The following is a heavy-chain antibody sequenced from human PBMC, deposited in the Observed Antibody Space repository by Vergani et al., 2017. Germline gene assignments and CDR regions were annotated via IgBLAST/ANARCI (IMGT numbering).Heavy chain of an antibody. CDR3: VKDIAASGNYWYFDL. Sequence: EVQLVESGGGLVQPGGSLRLSCVASGFTFSNYWMSWVRQAPGKGLEWVSGINWNSDSIAYADSVKGRFTISRDNAKNSLYLQMNSLRAEDTALYYCVKDIAASGNYWYFDLWGRGTLVTVSS. CDR2: INWNSDSI. V-gene: IGHV3-9*01. J-gene: IGHJ2*01. D-gene: IGHD6-13*01. CDR1: GFTFSNYW.